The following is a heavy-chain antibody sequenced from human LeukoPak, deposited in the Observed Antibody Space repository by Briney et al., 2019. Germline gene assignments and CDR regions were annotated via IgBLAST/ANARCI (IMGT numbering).Heavy chain of an antibody. D-gene: IGHD1-26*01. V-gene: IGHV3-7*01. J-gene: IGHJ4*02. CDR2: IEQDGSDK. Sequence: GGSLRLSCAVSGFTFTNYWMTWVRQAPGKGLEWVANIEQDGSDKYYVDSVVGRFTISRDNAQNLLYLHMNSLRAEGTGVYYCAKSGGFFDTWGQGTLVTVSS. CDR3: AKSGGFFDT. CDR1: GFTFTNYW.